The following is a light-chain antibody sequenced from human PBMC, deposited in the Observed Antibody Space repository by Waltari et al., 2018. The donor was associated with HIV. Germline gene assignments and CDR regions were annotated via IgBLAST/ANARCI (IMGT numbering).Light chain of an antibody. CDR3: CSYAGSSTPFV. V-gene: IGLV2-23*02. CDR2: EVS. J-gene: IGLJ1*01. Sequence: QSALTQPASVSGSPGQSITISCTGTSSDVGSYNLVSWYQQYPGKVPKLMIYEVSKRPSGVSNRFSGPKSGNTASLTISGLQAEDEADYYCCSYAGSSTPFVFGTATKVTVL. CDR1: SSDVGSYNL.